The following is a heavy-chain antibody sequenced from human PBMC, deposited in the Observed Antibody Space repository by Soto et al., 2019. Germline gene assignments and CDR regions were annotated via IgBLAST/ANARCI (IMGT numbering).Heavy chain of an antibody. D-gene: IGHD2-15*01. CDR2: ITSSGRTI. CDR3: ARDPGYCSGSSCPFDY. J-gene: IGHJ4*02. CDR1: GFIFSDYY. V-gene: IGHV3-11*01. Sequence: QVQLVESGGGLVEPGGSLRLSCAASGFIFSDYYMSWIRQAPGKGLEWVSYITSSGRTIYYADSVKGRFTISRDNAKNSLYLQMNSLRAEDTAVYYCARDPGYCSGSSCPFDYWGQGTLVTVSS.